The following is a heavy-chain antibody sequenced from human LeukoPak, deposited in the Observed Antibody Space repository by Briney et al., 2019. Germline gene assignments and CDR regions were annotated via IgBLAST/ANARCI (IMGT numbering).Heavy chain of an antibody. Sequence: SETLSLTCTVSGDSISSGNYWGWIRQPPGKGLEWIGSIFHTGSTYFNLSLKSRVTISVDTSKNQFSLKLSSVTAADTAVYYCARDTFLGGQGTLVTVSS. V-gene: IGHV4-38-2*02. CDR2: IFHTGST. CDR1: GDSISSGNY. D-gene: IGHD2/OR15-2a*01. J-gene: IGHJ4*02. CDR3: ARDTFL.